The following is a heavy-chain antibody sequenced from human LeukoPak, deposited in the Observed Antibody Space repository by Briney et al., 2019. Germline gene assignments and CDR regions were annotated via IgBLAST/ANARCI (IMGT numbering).Heavy chain of an antibody. J-gene: IGHJ5*02. Sequence: ASVKVSCKTSGYTFTSFGISWVRQAPGQGLEWMGWINAYNGNTNYAQKIQGRVTMTTDTSTSTAYMELNSLRSDDTAMYYCARDPRIVGSTPDWFDPWGQGTLVTVSS. D-gene: IGHD1-26*01. V-gene: IGHV1-18*01. CDR2: INAYNGNT. CDR3: ARDPRIVGSTPDWFDP. CDR1: GYTFTSFG.